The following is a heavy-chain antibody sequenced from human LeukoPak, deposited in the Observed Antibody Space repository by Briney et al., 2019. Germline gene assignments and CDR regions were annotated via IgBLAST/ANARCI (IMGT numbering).Heavy chain of an antibody. D-gene: IGHD3-22*01. CDR2: ISTSGNT. V-gene: IGHV4-61*02. CDR3: ASDAFYDSGGYYYY. CDR1: GGSISSGSYY. Sequence: PSQTLSLTCTVSGGSISSGSYYWSWIRQPAGTGLEWIGRISTSGNTDHNPYLKSRVTMSVDTSKKQFSLKLSSVTAADTAVYYCASDAFYDSGGYYYYWGQGTLVTVSS. J-gene: IGHJ4*02.